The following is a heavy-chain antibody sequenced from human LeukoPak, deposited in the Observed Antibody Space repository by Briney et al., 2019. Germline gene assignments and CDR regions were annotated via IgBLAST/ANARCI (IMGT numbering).Heavy chain of an antibody. CDR3: ARAEELRDDAFDI. Sequence: PSETLSLTCTVSGGSISSGGYYWSWIRQDPGKGLEWIGYIYYSGSTYYNPSLKSRVTISVDTSKNQFSLKLSSVTAADTAVYYCARAEELRDDAFDIWGQGTMVTVSS. J-gene: IGHJ3*02. CDR2: IYYSGST. CDR1: GGSISSGGYY. V-gene: IGHV4-31*03. D-gene: IGHD1-26*01.